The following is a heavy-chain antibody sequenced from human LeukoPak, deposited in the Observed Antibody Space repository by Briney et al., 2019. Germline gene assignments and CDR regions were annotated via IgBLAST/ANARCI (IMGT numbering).Heavy chain of an antibody. D-gene: IGHD3-3*01. J-gene: IGHJ4*02. CDR2: INHSGST. CDR3: ARLWSSDY. V-gene: IGHV4-34*01. CDR1: GGSFSGYY. Sequence: SETLSLTCAVYGGSFSGYYWSWSRQPPGKGLEWIGEINHSGSTNYNPSLKSRVTISVDTSKNQFSLKLSSVTAADTAVYYCARLWSSDYWGQGTLVTVSS.